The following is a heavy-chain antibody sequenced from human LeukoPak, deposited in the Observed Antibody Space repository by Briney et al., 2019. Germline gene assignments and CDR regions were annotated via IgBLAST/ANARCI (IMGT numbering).Heavy chain of an antibody. CDR2: IWFDGSNI. J-gene: IGHJ4*02. CDR1: GFTFSSYG. V-gene: IGHV3-33*08. Sequence: PGRSLRLSCAPFGFTFSSYGMHWVRQAPGKGLEWVTSIWFDGSNIHYADSVKGRVTISRDNSKSALYLQMNSLRAEDTAIYYCARDSLPMAVTGPFDHWGQGALVTVSS. CDR3: ARDSLPMAVTGPFDH. D-gene: IGHD6-19*01.